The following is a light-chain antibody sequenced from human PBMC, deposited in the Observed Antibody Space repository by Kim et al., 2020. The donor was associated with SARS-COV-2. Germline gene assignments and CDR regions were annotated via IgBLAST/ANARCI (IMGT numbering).Light chain of an antibody. CDR3: ATWDDSLSAPV. CDR2: FSN. Sequence: ELTQPPSASGTPGQRVIISCSGSSSNIGRNSVYWYQQLPGAAPQLLIYFSNQRHSGVPDRFSGSKSGTSASLAISGLRSEDEADYYCATWDDSLSAPVFGGGTQLTVL. J-gene: IGLJ2*01. CDR1: SSNIGRNS. V-gene: IGLV1-47*02.